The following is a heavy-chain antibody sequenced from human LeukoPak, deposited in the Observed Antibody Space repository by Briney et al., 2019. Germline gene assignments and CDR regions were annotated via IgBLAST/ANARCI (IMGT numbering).Heavy chain of an antibody. V-gene: IGHV1-18*01. Sequence: GASVKVSCKASGYTFTSYGISWVRQAPGQGLEWMGWISAYNGNTNYAQKLQGRVTMTTDTSTSTAYMELRSLRSDDTAVYYCARPGDSSGYYHPHFDYWGQGPLVTVSS. D-gene: IGHD3-22*01. CDR2: ISAYNGNT. J-gene: IGHJ4*02. CDR3: ARPGDSSGYYHPHFDY. CDR1: GYTFTSYG.